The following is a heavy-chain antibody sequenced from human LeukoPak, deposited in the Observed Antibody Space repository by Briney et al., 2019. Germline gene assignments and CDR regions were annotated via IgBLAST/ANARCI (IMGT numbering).Heavy chain of an antibody. V-gene: IGHV4-34*01. CDR1: GGSFSGFY. J-gene: IGHJ2*01. CDR2: INHNRNT. CDR3: ARVPKYFDL. Sequence: SETLSLTCAVYGGSFSGFYWTWIRQPPGKGLEWIAQINHNRNTHYNPSLKSRVTISVDTSKNQFSLKLSSVTAADTAVYYCARVPKYFDLWGRGTLVTVSS.